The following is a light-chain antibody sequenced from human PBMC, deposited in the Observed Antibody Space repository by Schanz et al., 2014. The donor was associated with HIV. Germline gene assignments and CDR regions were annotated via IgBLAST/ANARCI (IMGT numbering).Light chain of an antibody. J-gene: IGLJ2*01. CDR1: SSDVGSYNY. Sequence: QSALTQPRSVSGSPGQSVTISCTGTSSDVGSYNYVSWYQQRPGKAPKLMIYDVTKRPSGVPDRFSGSKSGNTASLTISGLQAEDEADYYCCSFAVNSTWIFGGGTKLTVL. V-gene: IGLV2-11*01. CDR2: DVT. CDR3: CSFAVNSTWI.